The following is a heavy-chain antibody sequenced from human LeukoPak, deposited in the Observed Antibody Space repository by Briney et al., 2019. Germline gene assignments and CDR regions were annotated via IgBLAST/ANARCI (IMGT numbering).Heavy chain of an antibody. CDR1: GFSLSTYA. CDR3: AKRMANGPPRLTMIVVYYYMDV. CDR2: ISGSGGST. V-gene: IGHV3-23*01. Sequence: PGGSLRLSCAASGFSLSTYALSWVRQAPGKGLEWVSAISGSGGSTYYADSVKGRFTISRDNSKNTLYLQMNSLRAEDTAVYYCAKRMANGPPRLTMIVVYYYMDVWGKGTTVTVSS. D-gene: IGHD3-22*01. J-gene: IGHJ6*03.